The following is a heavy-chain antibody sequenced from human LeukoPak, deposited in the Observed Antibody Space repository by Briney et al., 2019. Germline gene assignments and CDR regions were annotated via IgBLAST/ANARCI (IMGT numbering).Heavy chain of an antibody. CDR2: INSGSTI. J-gene: IGHJ4*02. CDR3: AREREDNWNDEGFDY. V-gene: IGHV3-48*03. CDR1: GFTFSSSE. D-gene: IGHD1-20*01. Sequence: GGSLRLSCAASGFTFSSSEVNWVRQAPGKGLEWISYINSGSTIYYADSVKGRFTISRDNAKNSLYLQMNSLRAEDTAVYYCAREREDNWNDEGFDYWGQGTLVTVSS.